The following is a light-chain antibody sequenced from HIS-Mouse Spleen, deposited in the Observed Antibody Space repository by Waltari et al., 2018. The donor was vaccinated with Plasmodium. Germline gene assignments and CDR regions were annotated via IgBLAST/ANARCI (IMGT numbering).Light chain of an antibody. V-gene: IGKV3-15*01. CDR2: GAS. Sequence: EIVMTQSTATLYVSPGERATLSCRASQSVSSNLAWYQQKPGQAPRLLIYGASTRATGIPARFSGSGSGTEFTLTISSLQSEDFAVYYCQQYNNWSFTFGPGTKVDIK. CDR1: QSVSSN. CDR3: QQYNNWSFT. J-gene: IGKJ3*01.